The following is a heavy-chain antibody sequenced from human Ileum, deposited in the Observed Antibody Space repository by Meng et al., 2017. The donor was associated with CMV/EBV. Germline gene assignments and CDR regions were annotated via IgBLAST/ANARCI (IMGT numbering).Heavy chain of an antibody. CDR3: ARGPYSSSWSSFDY. D-gene: IGHD6-13*01. J-gene: IGHJ4*02. Sequence: LQESGPGLVKPSETLSLTCTVSRGSISSDYWSWIRQPAGKGLEWIGRIYTSGSTNYNPSLKSRVTMSVDTSKTQFSLKLSSVTAADTAVYYCARGPYSSSWSSFDYWGQGTLVTVSS. V-gene: IGHV4-4*07. CDR2: IYTSGST. CDR1: RGSISSDY.